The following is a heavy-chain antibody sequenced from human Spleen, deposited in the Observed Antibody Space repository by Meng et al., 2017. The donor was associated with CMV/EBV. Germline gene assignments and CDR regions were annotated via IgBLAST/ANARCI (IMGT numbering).Heavy chain of an antibody. J-gene: IGHJ4*02. CDR2: IYHSGST. V-gene: IGHV4-4*02. CDR3: ASVRGGYDYWSGPPLDY. CDR1: SISRSPG. D-gene: IGHD3-3*01. Sequence: SISRSPGWSWVRQPPGKGLECIGEIYHSGSTNYNPSLRGRITMSLDKSKNQFSLNLTSVTAADTAVYYCASVRGGYDYWSGPPLDYWGQGILVTVSS.